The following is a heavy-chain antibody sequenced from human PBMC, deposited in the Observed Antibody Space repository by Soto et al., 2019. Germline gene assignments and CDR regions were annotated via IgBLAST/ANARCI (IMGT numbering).Heavy chain of an antibody. CDR3: ARRVIAARPEADDAFDI. CDR1: GYSLTSYW. D-gene: IGHD6-6*01. CDR2: IYPGDSDT. Sequence: RGESLKISCKGSGYSLTSYWIGWVRQMPGKGLEWMGIIYPGDSDTRYSPSFQGQVTISADKSISTAYLQWSSLKASDTAMYYCARRVIAARPEADDAFDIWGQGTMVTVSS. V-gene: IGHV5-51*01. J-gene: IGHJ3*02.